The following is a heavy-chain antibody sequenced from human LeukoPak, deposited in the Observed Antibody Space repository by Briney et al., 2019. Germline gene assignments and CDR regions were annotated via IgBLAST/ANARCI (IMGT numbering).Heavy chain of an antibody. J-gene: IGHJ4*02. D-gene: IGHD3-22*01. CDR3: ARHPYYDSSGYYWIFDY. V-gene: IGHV1-18*01. CDR1: GYTFTSYG. Sequence: GASAKVSCKASGYTFTSYGISWVRQAPGQGLEWMGWISAYNGNTNYAQKLQGRVTMTTDTSTSTAYMELRSLRSDDTAVYYCARHPYYDSSGYYWIFDYWGQGTLVTVSS. CDR2: ISAYNGNT.